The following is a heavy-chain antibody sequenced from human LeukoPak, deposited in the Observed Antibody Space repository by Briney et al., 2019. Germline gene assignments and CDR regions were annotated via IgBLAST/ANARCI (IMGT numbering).Heavy chain of an antibody. J-gene: IGHJ2*01. Sequence: PGGSLRLSCAASGFTFSSYDMSWVRQAPGKGLEWVSAISGSGGSTYYADSVKGRFTISRDNSKNTLYLQMNSLRAEDTAVYYCAKGPYDSSGYYQNWYFDLWGRGTLVTVSS. CDR3: AKGPYDSSGYYQNWYFDL. CDR1: GFTFSSYD. CDR2: ISGSGGST. D-gene: IGHD3-22*01. V-gene: IGHV3-23*01.